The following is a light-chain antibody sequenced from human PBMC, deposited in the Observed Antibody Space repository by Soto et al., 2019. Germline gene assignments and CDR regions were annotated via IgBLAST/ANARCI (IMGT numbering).Light chain of an antibody. V-gene: IGKV1-39*01. Sequence: DIQMTQSPSSLSASVGDRVTITCRASQSISSYLNWYQLKPGKPPRLLIYAASSLQSGVPSRFSGSGSGTDFTLTITSLQPEDFATYSCQQSYNSPQKFGQGTKVDIK. CDR3: QQSYNSPQK. CDR2: AAS. CDR1: QSISSY. J-gene: IGKJ1*01.